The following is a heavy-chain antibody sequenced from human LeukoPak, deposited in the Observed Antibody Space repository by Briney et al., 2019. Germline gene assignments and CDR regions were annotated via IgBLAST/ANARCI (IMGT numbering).Heavy chain of an antibody. CDR1: VGSFSSYY. J-gene: IGHJ6*03. V-gene: IGHV4-59*08. CDR3: GRQMNTALFTGPYYYYMDV. Sequence: PSETLSLTCTVSVGSFSSYYWSCIRQPPGKGLEWIGYIYYSGSTNYNPSLKSRVTISVDTSKNQFSMKLSSVTAADTAVYYCGRQMNTALFTGPYYYYMDVWGKGTTVTVSS. CDR2: IYYSGST. D-gene: IGHD5-18*01.